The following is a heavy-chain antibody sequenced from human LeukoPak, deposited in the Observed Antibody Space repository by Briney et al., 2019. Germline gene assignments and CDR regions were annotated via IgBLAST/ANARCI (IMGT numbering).Heavy chain of an antibody. J-gene: IGHJ6*02. CDR2: ISYSGST. Sequence: ASETLSLTCTVSGGSISTYYWTWIRQPPGKGLEWIGYISYSGSTNYNPSLKSRVTISVDTSKNQFSLKLSSVTAADTAAYYCARQDYYGSGNYVYYYGLDVWGQGTTVTVSS. CDR1: GGSISTYY. CDR3: ARQDYYGSGNYVYYYGLDV. D-gene: IGHD3-10*01. V-gene: IGHV4-59*08.